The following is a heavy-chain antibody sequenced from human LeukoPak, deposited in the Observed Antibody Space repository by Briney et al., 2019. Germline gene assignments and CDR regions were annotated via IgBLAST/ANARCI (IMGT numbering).Heavy chain of an antibody. CDR1: GGSISSYY. Sequence: PSETLSLTCTVSGGSISSYYWSWIRQPPGKGLEWIGYIYYSGSTNYNPSLKSRVTISVDTSKNQFSLKLSSVTAADTAVYYCARGIVGATRGRDYWGQGTLVTVSS. J-gene: IGHJ4*02. CDR2: IYYSGST. CDR3: ARGIVGATRGRDY. D-gene: IGHD1-26*01. V-gene: IGHV4-59*08.